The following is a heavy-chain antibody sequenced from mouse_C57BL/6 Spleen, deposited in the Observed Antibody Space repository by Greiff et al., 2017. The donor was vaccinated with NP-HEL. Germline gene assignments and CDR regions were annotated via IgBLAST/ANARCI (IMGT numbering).Heavy chain of an antibody. V-gene: IGHV1-26*01. Sequence: EVQLQQSGPELVKPGASVKISCKASGYTFTDYYMYWVKQSHGKSLEWIGDINPNNGGTSYNQKFKGKATLTVDKSSSTAYMELRSLTSEDSAVYYCARPYLYAMDYWGQGTSVTVSS. CDR2: INPNNGGT. J-gene: IGHJ4*01. D-gene: IGHD5-5*01. CDR1: GYTFTDYY. CDR3: ARPYLYAMDY.